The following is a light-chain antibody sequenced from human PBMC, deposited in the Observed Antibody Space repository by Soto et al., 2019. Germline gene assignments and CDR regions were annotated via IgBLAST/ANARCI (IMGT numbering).Light chain of an antibody. V-gene: IGKV1-33*01. CDR2: DAS. J-gene: IGKJ5*01. Sequence: IQLTQSPSSLSASVGDRVTVTCRASQGIGTYLVWYQQKPGKAPNLLIYDASSLKTGVPSRFSGSGSGTDFTFTINSLQPEDFATYYCQHYDHVQVTFGQGTRLEIK. CDR3: QHYDHVQVT. CDR1: QGIGTY.